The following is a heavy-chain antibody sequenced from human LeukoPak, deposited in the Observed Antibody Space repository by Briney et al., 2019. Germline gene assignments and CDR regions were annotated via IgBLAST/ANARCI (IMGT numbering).Heavy chain of an antibody. D-gene: IGHD4-17*01. CDR1: GYTFTGYY. J-gene: IGHJ6*03. Sequence: ASVKVSCKASGYTFTGYYMHWVRQAPGQGLEWMGWISPNSGGTNYAQKFQGRVTMTRDTSISTAYMELSRLRSDDTAVYYCARDLTTVTPNYYYYYMDVWGKGTTVTVSS. CDR3: ARDLTTVTPNYYYYYMDV. V-gene: IGHV1-2*02. CDR2: ISPNSGGT.